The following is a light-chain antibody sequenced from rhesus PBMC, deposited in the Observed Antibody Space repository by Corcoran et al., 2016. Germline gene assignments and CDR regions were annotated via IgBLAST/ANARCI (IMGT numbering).Light chain of an antibody. V-gene: IGLV2S7*01. J-gene: IGLJ6*01. Sequence: QSTPTQPPSVSGSPGQTVTISCTGTRSDDGGNTYVSWYQQHPDKAPKLMIYDVIKRPSGVYDRFSGSKSGNTASLTISGLQAEDEADYYCCSYTTSSTLVFGSGTKLTVF. CDR2: DVI. CDR1: RSDDGGNTY. CDR3: CSYTTSSTLV.